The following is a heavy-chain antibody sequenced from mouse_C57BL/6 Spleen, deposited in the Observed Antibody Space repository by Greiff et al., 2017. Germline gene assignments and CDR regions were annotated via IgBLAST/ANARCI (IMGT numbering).Heavy chain of an antibody. CDR3: ARYYYGSSYSYAMDY. D-gene: IGHD1-1*01. CDR2: INPNNGGT. V-gene: IGHV1-18*01. CDR1: GYTFTDYN. Sequence: VQLQQSGPELVKPGASVKIPCKASGYTFTDYNMDWVKQSHGKSLEWIGDINPNNGGTIYNQKFKGKATLTVDKSSSTAYMELRSLTSEDTAVYYCARYYYGSSYSYAMDYWGQGTSVTVSS. J-gene: IGHJ4*01.